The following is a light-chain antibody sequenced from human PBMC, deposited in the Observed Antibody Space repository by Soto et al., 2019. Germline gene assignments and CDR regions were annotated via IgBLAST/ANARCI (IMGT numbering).Light chain of an antibody. J-gene: IGKJ2*01. CDR2: KAS. V-gene: IGKV1-5*03. Sequence: DIQMTQSPSTMPASVGDRVTITCRASQSIGTWLAWYQQKPGKAPKLVIYKASSLESGVPSRFSGSGSGTEFTLTISSLQPDDFATYYCQQYNGYSYTFGQGTKLEIK. CDR1: QSIGTW. CDR3: QQYNGYSYT.